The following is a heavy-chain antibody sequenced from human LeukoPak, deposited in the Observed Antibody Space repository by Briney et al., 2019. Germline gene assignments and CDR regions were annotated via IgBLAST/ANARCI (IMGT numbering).Heavy chain of an antibody. CDR3: AKSVRYYVNGLDY. CDR1: GFTFSSYG. V-gene: IGHV3-33*06. Sequence: GGSLRLSCAASGFTFSSYGMHWVRQAPGKGLEWVAVIWYDGSNKYYADSVKGRFTISRDNSKNTLYLQMNSLRAEDTAVYYCAKSVRYYVNGLDYWGQGTLVTVSS. D-gene: IGHD3-10*02. J-gene: IGHJ4*02. CDR2: IWYDGSNK.